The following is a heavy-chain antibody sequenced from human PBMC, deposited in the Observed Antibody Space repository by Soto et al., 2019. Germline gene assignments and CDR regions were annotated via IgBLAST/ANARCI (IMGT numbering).Heavy chain of an antibody. D-gene: IGHD3-22*01. J-gene: IGHJ4*02. CDR1: GYTFTTYG. Sequence: ASVKVSCKASGYTFTTYGISWVRQAPGQGLEWMGWISAYNGNTNYAQKLQGRVTMTTDTSTTTAYMELRSLRSDDTAVYYCASGSGYYDTSGYYYGFDYWGQGTLVTSPQ. CDR3: ASGSGYYDTSGYYYGFDY. V-gene: IGHV1-18*01. CDR2: ISAYNGNT.